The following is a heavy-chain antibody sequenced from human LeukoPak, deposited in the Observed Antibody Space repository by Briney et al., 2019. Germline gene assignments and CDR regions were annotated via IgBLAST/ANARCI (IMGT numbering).Heavy chain of an antibody. D-gene: IGHD3-3*01. CDR2: INPSGGST. CDR3: AAVYYDFWSGYWTQWGGTGWFDP. CDR1: GYTFTSYY. J-gene: IGHJ5*02. Sequence: ASVKVSCKASGYTFTSYYMHWVRQAPGQGLEWMGIINPSGGSTSYAQKFQGRVTMTRDMSTSTVYMELSSLRSEDTAVYYCAAVYYDFWSGYWTQWGGTGWFDPWGQGTLVTVSS. V-gene: IGHV1-46*01.